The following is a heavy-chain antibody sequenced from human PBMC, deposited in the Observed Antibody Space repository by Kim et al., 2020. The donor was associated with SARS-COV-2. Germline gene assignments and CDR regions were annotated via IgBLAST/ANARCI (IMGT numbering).Heavy chain of an antibody. V-gene: IGHV2-5*01. J-gene: IGHJ4*02. D-gene: IGHD1-20*01. Sequence: RYSPSLKSRLTLTKDTSKNQVVLTMTHMDPVDTATYYCAHLTGPRTIFDSWGQGTLVTVSS. CDR3: AHLTGPRTIFDS.